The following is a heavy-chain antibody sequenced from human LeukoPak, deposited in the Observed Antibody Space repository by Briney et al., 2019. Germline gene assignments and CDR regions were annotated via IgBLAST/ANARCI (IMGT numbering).Heavy chain of an antibody. CDR3: ARVTSSGHYFFDY. CDR1: GYTFTGYY. V-gene: IGHV1-2*02. CDR2: MESNTGAS. J-gene: IGHJ4*02. Sequence: ASVKVSCKASGYTFTGYYMHWVRQAPGQGLEWMGWMESNTGASNSAQKFQGRVTLTRDTSISTAYMELSSLRSDDTAVYYCARVTSSGHYFFDYWGQGSLVTVSS. D-gene: IGHD3-22*01.